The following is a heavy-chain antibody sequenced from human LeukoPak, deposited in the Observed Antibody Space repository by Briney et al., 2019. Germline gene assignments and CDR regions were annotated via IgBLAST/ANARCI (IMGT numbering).Heavy chain of an antibody. CDR2: ISSSSSYI. CDR1: GFTFSSYS. J-gene: IGHJ5*02. V-gene: IGHV3-21*01. D-gene: IGHD6-6*01. CDR3: ARDSYGGSSPNWFDP. Sequence: PGGSLRLSCAASGFTFSSYSMNWVRQAPGKGLEWVSSISSSSSYIYYADSVKGRFTISRDNAKNSLYLQMNSLRAEDTAVYYCARDSYGGSSPNWFDPWGQGTLVTVSS.